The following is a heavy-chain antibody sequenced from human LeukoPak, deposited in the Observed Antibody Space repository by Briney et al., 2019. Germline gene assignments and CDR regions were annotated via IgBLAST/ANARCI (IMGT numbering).Heavy chain of an antibody. J-gene: IGHJ4*02. Sequence: ASVKVCCKASGYTFTGYYMHWVRQAPGQGLEWMGWINPNSGGTNYAQKFQGRVTMTRDTSISTAYMELSRLRSDDTAVYYCAREASVDTASQFDYWGQGTLVTVSS. V-gene: IGHV1-2*02. CDR3: AREASVDTASQFDY. CDR1: GYTFTGYY. D-gene: IGHD5-18*01. CDR2: INPNSGGT.